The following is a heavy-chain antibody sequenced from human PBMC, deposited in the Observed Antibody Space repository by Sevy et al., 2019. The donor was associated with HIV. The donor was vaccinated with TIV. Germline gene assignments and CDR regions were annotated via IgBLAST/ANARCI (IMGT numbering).Heavy chain of an antibody. J-gene: IGHJ6*02. CDR3: ARGGPLVDGTLIPWGMDV. CDR2: IKHDGSDT. Sequence: GGSLRLSCAASGFTVSSNYMSWVRQAPGKGLEWVANIKHDGSDTYYADSVKGRFTLSRDDIKNSLSLQMNSLRVEDTAVYYCARGGPLVDGTLIPWGMDVWGQGTTVTVSS. V-gene: IGHV3-7*01. CDR1: GFTVSSNY. D-gene: IGHD1-7*01.